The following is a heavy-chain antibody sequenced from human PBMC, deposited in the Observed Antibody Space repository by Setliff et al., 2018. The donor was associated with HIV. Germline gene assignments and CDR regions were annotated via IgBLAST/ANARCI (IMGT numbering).Heavy chain of an antibody. CDR1: GVTSGDYY. Sequence: SETLSLTCTFSGVTSGDYYWTWIRQHPVKGLEWIGYIYSSGTKYYNPSLKSRLAISLDTSKNQFSLNLKSVTAADTAVYYCARQRSGYNYPYYYPYYMDVWGKGTTVTVSS. D-gene: IGHD5-12*01. J-gene: IGHJ6*03. V-gene: IGHV4-31*03. CDR2: IYSSGTK. CDR3: ARQRSGYNYPYYYPYYMDV.